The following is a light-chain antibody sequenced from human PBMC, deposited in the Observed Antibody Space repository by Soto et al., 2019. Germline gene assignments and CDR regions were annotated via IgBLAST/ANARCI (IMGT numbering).Light chain of an antibody. Sequence: EIVLTQSPGTLSLSPGERATLSCRASQSVSSSYLAWYQQKPGQALRLIIYGASSRATGIPDRFSGSGSGTDFTLTISRLEPEDFALYYCQQYGSSPKTFGQGTKVEIK. CDR1: QSVSSSY. V-gene: IGKV3-20*01. J-gene: IGKJ1*01. CDR3: QQYGSSPKT. CDR2: GAS.